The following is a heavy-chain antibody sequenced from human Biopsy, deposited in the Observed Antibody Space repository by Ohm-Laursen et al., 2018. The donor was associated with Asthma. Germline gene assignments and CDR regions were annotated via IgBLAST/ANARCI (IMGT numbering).Heavy chain of an antibody. V-gene: IGHV3-7*05. CDR2: IKQDGSEK. CDR1: GFTFSIYW. Sequence: GSLRLSCAASGFTFSIYWMSWVRQAPGKGLEWVANIKQDGSEKYYVDSVKGRFTISRDNAKNSLYLQMNSLRAEDTAVYYCARDTRPNWFDPWGQGTLVTVSS. J-gene: IGHJ5*02. D-gene: IGHD3-3*01. CDR3: ARDTRPNWFDP.